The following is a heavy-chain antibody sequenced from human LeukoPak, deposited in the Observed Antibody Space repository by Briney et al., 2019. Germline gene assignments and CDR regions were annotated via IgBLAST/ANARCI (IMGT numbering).Heavy chain of an antibody. J-gene: IGHJ5*02. CDR3: ARMWMGGSSWTGWFDP. Sequence: GGSLRLSCAASGFTFSSYSMNWVRQAPGKGLEWVSSISSSSIYIYYADSVKGRFTISRDNAKNSLYLQMNSLRAEDTAVYYCARMWMGGSSWTGWFDPWGQGTLVTVSS. CDR1: GFTFSSYS. CDR2: ISSSSIYI. V-gene: IGHV3-21*04. D-gene: IGHD6-13*01.